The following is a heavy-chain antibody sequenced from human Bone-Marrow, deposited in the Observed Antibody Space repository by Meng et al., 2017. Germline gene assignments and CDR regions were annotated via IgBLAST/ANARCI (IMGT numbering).Heavy chain of an antibody. CDR3: ASAAMVGCSSTSCWMEIDY. V-gene: IGHV1-2*06. CDR2: IDPRSGDT. Sequence: ASVKVSCKPSGYTFTAYWLHWVRQAPGQGLDWMGRIDPRSGDTQYAQNFQGRVTMTRDTSISTAYMELSRLRSDDTAVYYCASAAMVGCSSTSCWMEIDYWGQGTLVTVSS. D-gene: IGHD2-2*01. J-gene: IGHJ4*02. CDR1: GYTFTAYW.